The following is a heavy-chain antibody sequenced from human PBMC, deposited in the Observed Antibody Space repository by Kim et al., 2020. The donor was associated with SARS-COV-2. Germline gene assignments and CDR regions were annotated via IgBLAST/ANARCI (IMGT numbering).Heavy chain of an antibody. CDR3: ATTRLRGYYYYYLDV. V-gene: IGHV4-34*01. Sequence: SETLSLTCDVSGGSFSGHYWSWIRQPPGKGLEWIGEITHSGNTNYNPSLKSRVTMSVDTSKSQFSLKLTAVTAADTAVYYCATTRLRGYYYYYLDVWG. CDR2: ITHSGNT. D-gene: IGHD2-2*01. CDR1: GGSFSGHY. J-gene: IGHJ6*03.